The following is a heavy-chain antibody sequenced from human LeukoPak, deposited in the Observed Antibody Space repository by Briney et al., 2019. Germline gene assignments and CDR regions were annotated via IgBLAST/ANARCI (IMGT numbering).Heavy chain of an antibody. J-gene: IGHJ4*02. CDR2: INPSGGST. CDR3: AREWKHDYYFDY. D-gene: IGHD3-3*01. V-gene: IGHV1-46*01. Sequence: ASVKVSCKASGYTFTSCYMHWVRQAPGQGLEWMGIINPSGGSTSYAQKFQGRVTMTRDTSTSTVYMELSSLRSEDTAVYYCAREWKHDYYFDYWGQGTLVTVSS. CDR1: GYTFTSCY.